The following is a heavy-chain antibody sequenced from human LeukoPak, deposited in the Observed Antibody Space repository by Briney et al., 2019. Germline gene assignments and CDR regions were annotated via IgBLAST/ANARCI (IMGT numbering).Heavy chain of an antibody. CDR1: GFSFSSFS. D-gene: IGHD2-15*01. J-gene: IGHJ4*02. Sequence: GGALRLSCAASGFSFSSFSMNWVRQAPGKGLEWVSSISSRSSYIYYADSVKGRFTISRDNAKNSLYLQMNSLRAEDTAVYYCARVPSDIVVVEPATPDFWGQGTLVTVSS. V-gene: IGHV3-21*01. CDR3: ARVPSDIVVVEPATPDF. CDR2: ISSRSSYI.